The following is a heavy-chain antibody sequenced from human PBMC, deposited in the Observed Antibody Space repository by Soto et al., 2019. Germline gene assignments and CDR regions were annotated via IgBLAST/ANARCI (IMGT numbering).Heavy chain of an antibody. Sequence: ASVKVSCKASGGTFSSYAISWVRQAPGQGLEWMGGIIPIFGTANYAQKFQGRVTITADESTSTAYMELSSLRSEDTAVYYCARDGCSSTSCYNPNWFDPWGQGTLVTVSS. J-gene: IGHJ5*02. D-gene: IGHD2-2*02. CDR2: IIPIFGTA. CDR3: ARDGCSSTSCYNPNWFDP. CDR1: GGTFSSYA. V-gene: IGHV1-69*13.